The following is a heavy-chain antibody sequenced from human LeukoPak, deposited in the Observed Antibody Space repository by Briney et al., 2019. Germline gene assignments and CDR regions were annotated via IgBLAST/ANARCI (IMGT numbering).Heavy chain of an antibody. Sequence: SETLSLTCAVYGGSFSGYHWSWIRQPPGKGLEWIGEINHSGSTNHNPSLKSRVIISVDTSKNQFSLKLNSVTAADTAVYYCARGLSAIVHWGQGTLVTVSS. D-gene: IGHD2-21*02. CDR2: INHSGST. CDR3: ARGLSAIVH. CDR1: GGSFSGYH. V-gene: IGHV4-34*01. J-gene: IGHJ4*02.